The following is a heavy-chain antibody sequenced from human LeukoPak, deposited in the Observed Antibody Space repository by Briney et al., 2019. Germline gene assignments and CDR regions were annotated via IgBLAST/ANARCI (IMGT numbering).Heavy chain of an antibody. CDR2: ISWDGGST. CDR1: GFTFDDYA. CDR3: AKDRGLDDFWSGYGGYMDV. Sequence: GGSLRLSCAASGFTFDDYAMHGVRQAPGKGLEWVSLISWDGGSTYYADSVKGRFTISRDNSKNSLYLQMNSLRAEDTALYYCAKDRGLDDFWSGYGGYMDVWGKRTTVTVSS. V-gene: IGHV3-43D*03. J-gene: IGHJ6*03. D-gene: IGHD3-3*01.